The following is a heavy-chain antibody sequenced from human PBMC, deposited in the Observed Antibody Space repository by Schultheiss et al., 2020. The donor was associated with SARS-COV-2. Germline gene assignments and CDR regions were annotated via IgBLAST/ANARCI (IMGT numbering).Heavy chain of an antibody. V-gene: IGHV3-21*01. CDR3: ARDVPPMVRGLDFDY. CDR1: GFTVSSNY. Sequence: GGSLRLSCAASGFTVSSNYMSWVRQAPGKGLEWVSSISSSSSYIYYADSVKGRFTISRDNAKNSLYLQMNSLRAEDTAVYYCARDVPPMVRGLDFDYWGQGTLVTVSS. J-gene: IGHJ4*02. D-gene: IGHD3-10*01. CDR2: ISSSSSYI.